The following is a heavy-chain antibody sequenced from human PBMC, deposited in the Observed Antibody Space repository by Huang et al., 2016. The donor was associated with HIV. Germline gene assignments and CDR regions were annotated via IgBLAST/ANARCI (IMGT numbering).Heavy chain of an antibody. Sequence: EVQLMESGGGLVQPGGSLRLSCAASGLTFSTYNMNWVRQAPWKGLEWVSYITSRSGSLYYADALKGRFTISRDKANNSLYLQMNSLRAEDTAVYYWARFGSYYYGSGSYLDAFDIWGQGTMVTVSS. CDR2: ITSRSGSL. V-gene: IGHV3-48*01. D-gene: IGHD3-10*01. CDR3: ARFGSYYYGSGSYLDAFDI. CDR1: GLTFSTYN. J-gene: IGHJ3*02.